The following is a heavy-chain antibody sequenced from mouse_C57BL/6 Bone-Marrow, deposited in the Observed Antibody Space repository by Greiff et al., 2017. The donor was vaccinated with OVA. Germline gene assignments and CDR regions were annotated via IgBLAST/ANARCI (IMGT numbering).Heavy chain of an antibody. V-gene: IGHV5-16*01. Sequence: EVQLVESEGGLVQPGSSMKLSCTASGFTFSDYYMAWVRQVPEKGLEWVANINYDGSSTYYLDSLKSRFIISRDNAKNILYLQMSSLKSEDTATYYCARAGYSNPYYFDYWGQGTTLTVAS. CDR3: ARAGYSNPYYFDY. CDR2: INYDGSST. J-gene: IGHJ2*01. CDR1: GFTFSDYY. D-gene: IGHD2-5*01.